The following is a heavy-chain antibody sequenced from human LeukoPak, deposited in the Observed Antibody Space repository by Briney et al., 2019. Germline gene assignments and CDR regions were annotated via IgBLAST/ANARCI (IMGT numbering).Heavy chain of an antibody. Sequence: ASVKVSCKASGYTFTSYDINWVRQATGQGLEWMGWMNPNSGNAGYAQKFQGRVTMTRNTSISTAYMELSSLRSEDTALYYCARAARVSTSSNYYFDNWGQGTLVTVSS. CDR1: GYTFTSYD. D-gene: IGHD1-1*01. CDR2: MNPNSGNA. CDR3: ARAARVSTSSNYYFDN. J-gene: IGHJ4*02. V-gene: IGHV1-8*01.